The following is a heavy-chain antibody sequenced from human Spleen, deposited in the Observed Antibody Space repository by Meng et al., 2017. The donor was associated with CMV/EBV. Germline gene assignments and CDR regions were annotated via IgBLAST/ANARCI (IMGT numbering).Heavy chain of an antibody. Sequence: ASVKVSCKPSGGTFSLYAFSWVRQAPGQGLEWMGWISGYNGNTNYVQKLQGRVTMTSDTSTSTAYMELRSLRSDDTAVYYCARDRGYSSDWDLHYNYYGMDVWGQGTTVTVSS. J-gene: IGHJ6*02. CDR2: ISGYNGNT. CDR1: GGTFSLYA. V-gene: IGHV1-18*01. CDR3: ARDRGYSSDWDLHYNYYGMDV. D-gene: IGHD5-18*01.